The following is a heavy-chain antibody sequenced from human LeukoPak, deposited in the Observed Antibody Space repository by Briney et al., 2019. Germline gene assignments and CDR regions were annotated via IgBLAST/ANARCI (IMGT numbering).Heavy chain of an antibody. CDR3: ARDRHSSGY. CDR2: IYYSGST. J-gene: IGHJ4*02. Sequence: SETLSLTCTAYGGSISSYYWSWIRQPPGKGLEWIGYIYYSGSTNYNPSLESRVTISVDTSKNQFSLKLSSVTAADTAVYYCARDRHSSGYWGQGTLVTVSS. V-gene: IGHV4-59*01. D-gene: IGHD6-19*01. CDR1: GGSISSYY.